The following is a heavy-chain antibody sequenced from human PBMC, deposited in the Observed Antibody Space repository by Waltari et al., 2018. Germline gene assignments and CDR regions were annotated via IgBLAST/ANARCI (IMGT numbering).Heavy chain of an antibody. Sequence: QVQLQQWGAGLLKPSETLSLTCAVYGGSFSGYYWSWIRQPPGKGLEWIGEINHSGSTIYNPSLKSRGTISVDTSKNQFSLKLSAVTAADTAVYYCARQTPMDVWGKGTTVIVSS. CDR3: ARQTPMDV. CDR2: INHSGST. J-gene: IGHJ6*03. V-gene: IGHV4-34*01. CDR1: GGSFSGYY.